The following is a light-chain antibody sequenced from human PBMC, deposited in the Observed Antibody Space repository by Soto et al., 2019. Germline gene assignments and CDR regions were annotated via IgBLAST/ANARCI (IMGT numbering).Light chain of an antibody. Sequence: DIQMTQSPPSLSGSVGDRVTFTCRASQDIINALAWYQQKPGQAPKRLIYAASSLQSGVSSRFSGSGSGTDFTLTISSLQPEDFATYYCLQHNRYPLTFGGGTKLEIK. CDR3: LQHNRYPLT. CDR2: AAS. J-gene: IGKJ4*01. CDR1: QDIINA. V-gene: IGKV1-17*01.